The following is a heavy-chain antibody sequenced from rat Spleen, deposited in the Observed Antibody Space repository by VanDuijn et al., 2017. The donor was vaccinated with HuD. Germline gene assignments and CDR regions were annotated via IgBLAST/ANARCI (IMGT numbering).Heavy chain of an antibody. J-gene: IGHJ3*01. D-gene: IGHD1-11*01. V-gene: IGHV5S13*01. CDR3: TRHGGLRNWFAY. CDR2: ISTGGDIT. CDR1: GFTFSDYD. Sequence: EVQLVESGGGLVQPGRSLKLSCAASGFTFSDYDMAWVRQTPPRGLEWIASISTGGDITYYRDSVKGRFTISRDDAKNTQFLQMDSLSSEDTATYYGTRHGGLRNWFAYGGKGTLVTVSS.